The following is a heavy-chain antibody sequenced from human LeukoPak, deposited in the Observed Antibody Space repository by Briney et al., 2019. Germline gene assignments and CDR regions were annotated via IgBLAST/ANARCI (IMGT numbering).Heavy chain of an antibody. D-gene: IGHD6-19*01. CDR2: IYYSGST. CDR1: GGSISSSSYY. J-gene: IGHJ4*02. CDR3: ARQVAVAGPRLDY. V-gene: IGHV4-39*01. Sequence: SETLSLTCTVSGGSISSSSYYWGWIRQPPGKGLEWIGSIYYSGSTYYNTSLKSRVTISLDTSKNQFSLKLSSVTAADTAVYYCARQVAVAGPRLDYWGQGTLVTVSS.